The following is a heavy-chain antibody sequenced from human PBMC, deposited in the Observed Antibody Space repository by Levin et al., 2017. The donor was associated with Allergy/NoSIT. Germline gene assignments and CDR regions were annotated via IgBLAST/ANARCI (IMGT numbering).Heavy chain of an antibody. CDR3: ARAPPQYSSSSDATIYDAFDI. J-gene: IGHJ3*02. CDR2: IIPIFGTA. Sequence: SVKVSCKASGGTFSSYAISWVRQAPGQGLEWMGGIIPIFGTANYAQKFQGRVTITADKSTSTAYMELSSLRSEDTAVYYCARAPPQYSSSSDATIYDAFDIWGQGTMVTVSS. D-gene: IGHD6-6*01. V-gene: IGHV1-69*06. CDR1: GGTFSSYA.